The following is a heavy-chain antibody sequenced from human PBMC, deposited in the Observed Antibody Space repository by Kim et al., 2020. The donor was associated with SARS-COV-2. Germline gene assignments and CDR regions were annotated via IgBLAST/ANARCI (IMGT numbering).Heavy chain of an antibody. D-gene: IGHD5-12*01. V-gene: IGHV4-39*07. CDR3: AREHGDGYNIAHFDY. J-gene: IGHJ4*02. Sequence: SETLSLTCTVSGGSISSSGYYWGWIRQPPGKGLEWIGSIYYSGSTYYNPSLKSRVTISVDTSKNQFSLKLSSVTAADTAVYYCAREHGDGYNIAHFDYWGQGTLVTVSS. CDR1: GGSISSSGYY. CDR2: IYYSGST.